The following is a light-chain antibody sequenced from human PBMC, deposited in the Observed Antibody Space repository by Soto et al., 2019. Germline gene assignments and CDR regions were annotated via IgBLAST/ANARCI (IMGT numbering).Light chain of an antibody. CDR3: QQYDSYSYT. CDR1: QSISSS. V-gene: IGKV1-5*03. J-gene: IGKJ5*01. Sequence: DIQMTQSPSTLSASVGERATITCRASQSISSSLAWYQQKPGKAPKLLIFKASNLESGVPSRFSGSGSGTEFTLTISSLQPDDFATYYCQQYDSYSYTFGQGTRLEIK. CDR2: KAS.